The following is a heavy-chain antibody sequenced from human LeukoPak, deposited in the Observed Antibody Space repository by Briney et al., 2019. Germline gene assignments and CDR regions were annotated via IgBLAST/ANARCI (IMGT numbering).Heavy chain of an antibody. J-gene: IGHJ3*02. CDR2: IIPIFGTA. Sequence: GASVKVSCKASGGTFSSYAISWVRQPPGQGLEWMGRIIPIFGTANYAQKFQGRVTITTDESTSTDYMELSSLRSEDTAVYYCARGGLEMATITGDAFDIWGQGTMVTVSS. CDR1: GGTFSSYA. CDR3: ARGGLEMATITGDAFDI. V-gene: IGHV1-69*05. D-gene: IGHD5-24*01.